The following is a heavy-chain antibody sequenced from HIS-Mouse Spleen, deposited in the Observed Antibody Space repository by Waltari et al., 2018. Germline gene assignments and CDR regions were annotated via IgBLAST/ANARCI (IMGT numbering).Heavy chain of an antibody. D-gene: IGHD7-27*01. CDR1: GFTFSSYS. Sequence: EVQLVESGGGLVKPGGSLRLSCAASGFTFSSYSMNWVRQGPGKGLDWVSSISRISSYIYYADSVRGRFTISRDNAKNSLYLQMNSLRAEDTAVYYCAREVTLTGYFDYWGQGTLVTVSS. J-gene: IGHJ4*02. CDR2: ISRISSYI. V-gene: IGHV3-21*01. CDR3: AREVTLTGYFDY.